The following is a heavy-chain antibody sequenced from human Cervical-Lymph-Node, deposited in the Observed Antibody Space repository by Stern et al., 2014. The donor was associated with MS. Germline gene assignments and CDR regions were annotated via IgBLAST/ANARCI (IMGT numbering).Heavy chain of an antibody. CDR1: GFTFSTYD. V-gene: IGHV3-13*01. CDR2: IGTAGDT. D-gene: IGHD3-10*01. J-gene: IGHJ6*02. CDR3: ARDRSPYGSGSQGMDV. Sequence: VQSGGSLRLSCAASGFTFSTYDMHWVRQATGKGLEWVSAIGTAGDTYYPASVKGRFTISRENAKNSLYLQMNSLRDGDTAVYYCARDRSPYGSGSQGMDVWGQGTTVTVSS.